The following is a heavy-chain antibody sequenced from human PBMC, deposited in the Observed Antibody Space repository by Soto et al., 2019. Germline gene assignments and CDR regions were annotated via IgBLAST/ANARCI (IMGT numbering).Heavy chain of an antibody. J-gene: IGHJ3*02. Sequence: PSETLSLTCTVSGCSISSYYWRWIRQPPGKGLEWIGYIYYSGSTNYNPSLKSRVTISVDTSKNQFSLKLSSVTAADTAVYYCARDRDDYREDAYDIWGQGTMVTVSS. CDR3: ARDRDDYREDAYDI. V-gene: IGHV4-59*01. D-gene: IGHD5-12*01. CDR2: IYYSGST. CDR1: GCSISSYY.